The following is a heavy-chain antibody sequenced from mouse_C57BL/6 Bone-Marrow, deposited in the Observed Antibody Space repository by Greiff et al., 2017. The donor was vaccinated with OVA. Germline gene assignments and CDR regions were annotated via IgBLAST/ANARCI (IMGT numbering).Heavy chain of an antibody. J-gene: IGHJ1*03. CDR1: GYTFTSYW. V-gene: IGHV1-69*01. D-gene: IGHD2-3*01. CDR2: IDPSDSYT. CDR3: ARGYEDYDWYFDV. Sequence: VQLQQPGAELVMPGASVKLSCKASGYTFTSYWMHWVKQRPGQGLEWIGEIDPSDSYTNYNQKFKGKSTLTVDKSSSTAYMPLSSLTSEDSAVYYCARGYEDYDWYFDVWGTGTTVTVSS.